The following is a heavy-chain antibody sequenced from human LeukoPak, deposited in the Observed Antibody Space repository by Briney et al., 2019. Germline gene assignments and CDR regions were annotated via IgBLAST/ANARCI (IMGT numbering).Heavy chain of an antibody. CDR3: ARDYLRRNCNGGSCMPLDV. CDR1: GDSVSSSTSYS. Sequence: SETLSLTCSVSGDSVSSSTSYSWSWIRQPPGKGLEWIGYISYSGSTNYNPSLKSRVNLSVDTSKNQFSLKLSSVTAADTAVYYCARDYLRRNCNGGSCMPLDVWGKGTTVTVSS. V-gene: IGHV4-61*01. J-gene: IGHJ6*04. CDR2: ISYSGST. D-gene: IGHD2-15*01.